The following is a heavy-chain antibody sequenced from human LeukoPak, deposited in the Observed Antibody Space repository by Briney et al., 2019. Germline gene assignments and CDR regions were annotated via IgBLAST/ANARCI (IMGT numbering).Heavy chain of an antibody. CDR3: ARDFCSGGSCYSSDP. J-gene: IGHJ5*02. CDR1: GYSISSGYY. Sequence: PSETLSLTCTVSGYSISSGYYWGWIRQPPGKGLEWIGSIYHSGSTYYNPSLKSRVTISVDTSKDQFSLKLSSVTAADTAVYYCARDFCSGGSCYSSDPWGQGTLVTVSS. V-gene: IGHV4-38-2*02. D-gene: IGHD2-15*01. CDR2: IYHSGST.